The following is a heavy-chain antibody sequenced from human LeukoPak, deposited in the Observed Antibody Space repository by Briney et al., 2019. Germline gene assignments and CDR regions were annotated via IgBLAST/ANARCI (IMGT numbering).Heavy chain of an antibody. J-gene: IGHJ4*02. CDR3: ARGVPNCSRTSCYFNN. V-gene: IGHV4-59*01. CDR2: LHNSGVT. CDR1: GDSIRSYS. D-gene: IGHD2-2*01. Sequence: SETLSLTCTVSGDSIRSYSWSWIRQPPGKGLEWIGYLHNSGVTNYNPSLKSRVTISTDTSRNQFSLKLTSVIAADTAVYYCARGVPNCSRTSCYFNNWGQGSLVTVSS.